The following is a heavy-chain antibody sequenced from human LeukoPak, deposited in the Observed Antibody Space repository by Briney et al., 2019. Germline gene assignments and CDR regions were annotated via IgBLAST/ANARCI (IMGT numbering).Heavy chain of an antibody. D-gene: IGHD3-9*01. CDR1: GFTFDNYA. CDR2: ISWDSGSI. V-gene: IGHV3-9*01. CDR3: AKDVHLTLFDILTGYYGFGLDY. Sequence: PGRSLRLSCAASGFTFDNYAMHWVRHAPGKGLEWVSGISWDSGSIDYADSVKGRFTISRDNAKNSLYLQMNSLRAEDTALYYCAKDVHLTLFDILTGYYGFGLDYWGQGTLVTVS. J-gene: IGHJ4*02.